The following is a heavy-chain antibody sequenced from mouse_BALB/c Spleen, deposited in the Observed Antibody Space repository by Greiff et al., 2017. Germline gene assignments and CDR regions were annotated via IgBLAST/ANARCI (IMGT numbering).Heavy chain of an antibody. V-gene: IGHV1S26*01. J-gene: IGHJ3*01. CDR2: INPSTGYT. CDR3: ARFWGNSFAY. Sequence: VQVVESGAELMKPGASVKISCKATGYTFSSYWIEWVKQRPGQGLEWIGYINPSTGYTEYNQKFKDKATLTADKSSSTAYMQLSSLTSEDSAVYYCARFWGNSFAYWGQGTLVTVSA. CDR1: GYTFSSYW. D-gene: IGHD2-1*01.